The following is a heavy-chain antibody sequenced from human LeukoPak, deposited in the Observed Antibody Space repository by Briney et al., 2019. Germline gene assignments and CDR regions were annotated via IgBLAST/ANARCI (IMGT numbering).Heavy chain of an antibody. Sequence: SDTLSLTCTVSDASITNYYWGWIRQPAGKGLEWIGRIYTSGSTDYNPSLRSRLTISVDTSKNQFSLKLSSVTAADTAVYYCARANLWFGELSQPFYNWFDPWGQGTLVTVSS. V-gene: IGHV4-4*07. D-gene: IGHD3-10*01. CDR2: IYTSGST. CDR1: DASITNYY. J-gene: IGHJ5*02. CDR3: ARANLWFGELSQPFYNWFDP.